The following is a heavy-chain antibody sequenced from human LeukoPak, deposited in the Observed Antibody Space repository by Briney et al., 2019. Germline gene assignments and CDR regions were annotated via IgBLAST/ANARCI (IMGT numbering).Heavy chain of an antibody. J-gene: IGHJ4*02. V-gene: IGHV3-74*01. CDR2: IKSDGSST. Sequence: PGGSLRLSCAASGFTFSSYWMHWVRQAPGKGLVRVSRIKSDGSSTTYADSVKGRFTISKDNAKNTLYLQMNSLRAEDTAVYYCARALYCSGGSCYSEYYFDYWGQGTLVTVSS. D-gene: IGHD2-15*01. CDR3: ARALYCSGGSCYSEYYFDY. CDR1: GFTFSSYW.